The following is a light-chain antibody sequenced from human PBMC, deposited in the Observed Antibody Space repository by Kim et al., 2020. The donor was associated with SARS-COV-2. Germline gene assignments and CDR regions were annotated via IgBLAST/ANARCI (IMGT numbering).Light chain of an antibody. CDR3: QQYGSSPPYT. CDR2: GAS. V-gene: IGKV3-20*01. Sequence: CAGERAALSGRARQNVSGSCLAWYQQKPGQAPRLIIYGASSRATGIPDRFSGSGYGTDFALTISRLEPEDIAVYYCQQYGSSPPYTFGQGTKLEI. CDR1: QNVSGSC. J-gene: IGKJ2*01.